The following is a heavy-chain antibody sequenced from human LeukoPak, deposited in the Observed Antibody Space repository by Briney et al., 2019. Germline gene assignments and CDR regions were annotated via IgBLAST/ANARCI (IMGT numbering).Heavy chain of an antibody. V-gene: IGHV3-23*01. CDR1: GFTSSSYA. J-gene: IGHJ4*02. Sequence: GGSLRLSCAASGFTSSSYAMRWVRQAPGKGLEWVSAISGSGGSTYYADSVKGRLTISRDNSKNTLYLQMNSLRAEDTAVYYCAKDYTAAAGDYYFDYWRQGTLVTVTS. CDR2: ISGSGGST. CDR3: AKDYTAAAGDYYFDY. D-gene: IGHD6-13*01.